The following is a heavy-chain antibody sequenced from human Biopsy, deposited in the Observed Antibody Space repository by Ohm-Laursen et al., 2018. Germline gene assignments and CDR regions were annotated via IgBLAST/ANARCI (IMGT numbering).Heavy chain of an antibody. J-gene: IGHJ3*02. Sequence: GSSVKVSCKTSGGTFNSYTINWVRQAPGRGLEWMGGIIPIFATPDYAQKFQGRVTITADESTSTAYMDLSRLRSEDTAIYFCAKDPGGSITYYDAFDIWGQGTMVTVSS. CDR3: AKDPGGSITYYDAFDI. D-gene: IGHD2/OR15-2a*01. CDR1: GGTFNSYT. CDR2: IIPIFATP. V-gene: IGHV1-69*01.